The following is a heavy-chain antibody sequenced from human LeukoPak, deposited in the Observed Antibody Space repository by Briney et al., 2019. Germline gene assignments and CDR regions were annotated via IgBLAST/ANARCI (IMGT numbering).Heavy chain of an antibody. CDR1: GFTFSSYA. D-gene: IGHD3-3*01. V-gene: IGHV3-7*01. CDR3: ARDLFWSGHAFDI. Sequence: PGGSLRLSCAASGFTFSSYAMSWVRQAPGKGLEWVASIEQDGTEKRYVVSVKGRFTISRDNAKNSLYLQMNSLRAEDTAVYYCARDLFWSGHAFDIWGQGTMVTVSS. J-gene: IGHJ3*02. CDR2: IEQDGTEK.